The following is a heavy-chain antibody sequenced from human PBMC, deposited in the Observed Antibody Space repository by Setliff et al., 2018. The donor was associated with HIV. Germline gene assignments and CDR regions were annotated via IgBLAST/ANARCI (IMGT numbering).Heavy chain of an antibody. CDR1: GGSFSGYY. CDR2: INHSGST. D-gene: IGHD3-22*01. J-gene: IGHJ3*02. V-gene: IGHV4-34*01. CDR3: ARRGDSSSYLYAFEI. Sequence: SETLSLTCAVYGGSFSGYYWSWIRQPPGKGLEWIGEINHSGSTNYNPSLKSRVTISVDTSKNQFSLKLSSVTAADTAVYHCARRGDSSSYLYAFEIWGQGTMVTVSS.